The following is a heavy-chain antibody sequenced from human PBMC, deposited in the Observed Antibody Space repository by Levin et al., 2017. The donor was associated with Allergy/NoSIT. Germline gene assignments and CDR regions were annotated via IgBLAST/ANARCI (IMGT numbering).Heavy chain of an antibody. Sequence: GESLKISCAASGFTFSSYGMHWVRQDPGKGLEWVAVIWDDGYKKYYADSVKGRFTISRDNSKNTLYLQMNSLRAEDTAVYYCARVLRFYYYYYMDVWGKGTTVTVSS. V-gene: IGHV3-33*01. J-gene: IGHJ6*03. CDR1: GFTFSSYG. D-gene: IGHD5-12*01. CDR3: ARVLRFYYYYYMDV. CDR2: IWDDGYKK.